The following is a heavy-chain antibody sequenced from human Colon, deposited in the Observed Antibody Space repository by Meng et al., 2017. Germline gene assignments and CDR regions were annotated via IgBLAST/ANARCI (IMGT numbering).Heavy chain of an antibody. CDR2: MNPNNGNT. CDR3: ARTAMLDS. CDR1: GYTFTSSD. V-gene: IGHV1-8*01. Sequence: QVQLVQSGAEVRKPGASVKVTCKASGYTFTSSDINWVRQATGRGLEWLGWMNPNNGNTGSAQKFQGRVSMTRDTSIGTAYMELSGLTPEDTAVYYCARTAMLDSWGQGTLVTVSS. D-gene: IGHD2-2*01. J-gene: IGHJ5*01.